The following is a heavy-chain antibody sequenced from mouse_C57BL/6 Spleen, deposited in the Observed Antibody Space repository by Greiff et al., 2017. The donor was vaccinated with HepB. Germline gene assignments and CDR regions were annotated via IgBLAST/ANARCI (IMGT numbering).Heavy chain of an antibody. CDR2: IDPNSGGT. V-gene: IGHV1-72*01. Sequence: VQLQQPGAELVKPGASVKLSCKASGYTFTSYWMHWVKQRPGRGLEWIGRIDPNSGGTKYNEKFKSKATLTVDKPSSTAYMQLSSLTSEDSAVYYCARGWSTTVVAPYYAMDYWGQGTSVTVSS. CDR3: ARGWSTTVVAPYYAMDY. J-gene: IGHJ4*01. CDR1: GYTFTSYW. D-gene: IGHD1-1*01.